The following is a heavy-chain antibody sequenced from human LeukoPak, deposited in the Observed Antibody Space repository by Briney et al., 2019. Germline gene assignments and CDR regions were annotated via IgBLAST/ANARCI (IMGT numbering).Heavy chain of an antibody. CDR3: ARDNSVRDEAWWFSP. CDR1: GYTFTSNY. J-gene: IGHJ5*02. CDR2: ISPSGAST. D-gene: IGHD5-24*01. Sequence: ASVKASCKSFGYTFTSNYMLWVRQAPGQGPEWMGVISPSGASTTYAQTFQGRVTLTRDMSTSTDYLEPSSLRSEDTAVYYCARDNSVRDEAWWFSPWGQGTLVTVSS. V-gene: IGHV1-46*01.